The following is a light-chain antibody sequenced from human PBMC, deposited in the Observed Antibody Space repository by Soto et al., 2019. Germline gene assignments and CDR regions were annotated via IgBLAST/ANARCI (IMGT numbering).Light chain of an antibody. CDR1: RDISDD. J-gene: IGKJ1*01. V-gene: IGKV1-6*02. CDR2: AAS. Sequence: AIQLTQSPTSLSASVGDRVTITCRASRDISDDLGWYQHKPGRAPKLLISAASRLQGGVPSRFSGSGSGAEFTLTIASLQPEDCAIYYCLQNFDYPRTFGQGTKVEIK. CDR3: LQNFDYPRT.